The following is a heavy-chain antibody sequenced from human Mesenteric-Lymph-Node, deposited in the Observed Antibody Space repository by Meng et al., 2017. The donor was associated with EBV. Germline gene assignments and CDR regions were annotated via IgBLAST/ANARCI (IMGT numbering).Heavy chain of an antibody. J-gene: IGHJ4*02. CDR2: VSNDGTFT. Sequence: QVRLAGSGGGAVQPGRSLRLSYAASGFTFSSYAMHWVRQAPGKGLEWVAVVSNDGTFTNYADSVKGRFTISRDNSKNTVYLQMNSLRAEDTAVYYCARESSNGGSYFANWGQGTLVTVS. V-gene: IGHV3-30-3*01. CDR1: GFTFSSYA. CDR3: ARESSNGGSYFAN. D-gene: IGHD1-26*01.